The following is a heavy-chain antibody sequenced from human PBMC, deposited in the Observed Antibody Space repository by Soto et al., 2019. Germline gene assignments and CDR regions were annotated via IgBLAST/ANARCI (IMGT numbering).Heavy chain of an antibody. Sequence: QVQLVQSGAEVKKPGASVKVSCKASGYTFTSYGISRVRQAPGQGLEWMGWISAYNGNTNYAQKLQGRVTMTTDTSTSTAYMELRSLRSDDTAVYYCARDLLPSSAHTYGDFDYWGQGTLVTVSS. V-gene: IGHV1-18*01. J-gene: IGHJ4*02. CDR1: GYTFTSYG. CDR2: ISAYNGNT. CDR3: ARDLLPSSAHTYGDFDY. D-gene: IGHD3-22*01.